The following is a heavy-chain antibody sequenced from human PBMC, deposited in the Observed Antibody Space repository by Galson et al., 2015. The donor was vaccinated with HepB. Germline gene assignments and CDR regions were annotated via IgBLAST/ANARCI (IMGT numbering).Heavy chain of an antibody. J-gene: IGHJ6*02. CDR2: ISRNSSYI. Sequence: SLRLSCAASGFTFSSYSMNWVRQAPGKGLEWVSSISRNSSYIYDADSVKGRFTISRDNAKNSLYLQMNSLRAEDSAVYYCARDGYSSSWDEVPDPRTYYAMDVWGQGTTVTVSS. V-gene: IGHV3-21*01. CDR1: GFTFSSYS. D-gene: IGHD6-13*01. CDR3: ARDGYSSSWDEVPDPRTYYAMDV.